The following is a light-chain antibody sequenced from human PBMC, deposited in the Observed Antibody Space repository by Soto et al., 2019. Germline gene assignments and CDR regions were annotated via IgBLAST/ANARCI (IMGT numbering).Light chain of an antibody. J-gene: IGKJ3*01. CDR2: DAS. V-gene: IGKV3-11*01. CDR3: QQRSNWPPEIT. Sequence: EIVLTQSPDTLSLSPGERATHSCRASQSVGSTLAWYQQKPGQAPRLLIYDASNRATGIPARFSGSGSGTDFTLTISSLEPEDFAVYYCQQRSNWPPEITFGPGTKVDIK. CDR1: QSVGST.